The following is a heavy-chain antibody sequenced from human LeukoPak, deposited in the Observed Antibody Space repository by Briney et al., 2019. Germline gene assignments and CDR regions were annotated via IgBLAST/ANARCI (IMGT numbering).Heavy chain of an antibody. J-gene: IGHJ6*02. CDR1: GFTFSSYA. V-gene: IGHV3-30-3*01. CDR3: ASAAHYYYYYGMDV. CDR2: ISYDGSNK. Sequence: GGSLRLSCAASGFTFSSYAMHWVRQAPGKGLEWVAVISYDGSNKYYADSVKGRFTISRDNSKNTLYLQMNSLRAEDTAVYYCASAAHYYYYYGMDVWGQGTTVTVS.